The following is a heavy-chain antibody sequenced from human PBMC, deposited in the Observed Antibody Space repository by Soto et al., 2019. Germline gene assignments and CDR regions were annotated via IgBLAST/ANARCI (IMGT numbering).Heavy chain of an antibody. D-gene: IGHD4-4*01. CDR1: GYTFTSYG. Sequence: ASVKVSCKASGYTFTSYGISWVRQAPGQGLEWMGWISAYNGNTNYAQKLEGRVTMTTDTSTSTAYMELRSLRYDDTAVYYCARESSNYGGYYYYYYMDVWGKGTTVTVSS. V-gene: IGHV1-18*01. CDR3: ARESSNYGGYYYYYYMDV. J-gene: IGHJ6*03. CDR2: ISAYNGNT.